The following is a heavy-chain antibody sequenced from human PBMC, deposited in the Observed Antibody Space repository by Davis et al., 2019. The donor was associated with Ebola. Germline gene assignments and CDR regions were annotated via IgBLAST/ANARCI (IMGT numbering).Heavy chain of an antibody. Sequence: SETLSLTCTVSADFFTTYYWNWIRQSPGKGLEWIGNIHSSGRTNYNPSLTSRVTISGDTSKNQVSLKLTSVTAADTAVYYCARDRGGVDTAMVWDWYFDLWGRGTLVTVSS. V-gene: IGHV4-59*01. CDR2: IHSSGRT. CDR3: ARDRGGVDTAMVWDWYFDL. CDR1: ADFFTTYY. D-gene: IGHD5-18*01. J-gene: IGHJ2*01.